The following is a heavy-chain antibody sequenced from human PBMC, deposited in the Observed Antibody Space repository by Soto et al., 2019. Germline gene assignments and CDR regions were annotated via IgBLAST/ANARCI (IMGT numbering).Heavy chain of an antibody. CDR3: AKLVATVPPNYFDY. CDR2: ISGSGCST. V-gene: IGHV3-23*01. D-gene: IGHD2-8*02. J-gene: IGHJ4*02. CDR1: GFTFSSYA. Sequence: GGSLRLSCAASGFTFSSYAMSWVRQAPGKGLEWVSAISGSGCSTYYADSVKGRFTTSRDNSKNTLYLQMNSMTAEDTAVYYCAKLVATVPPNYFDYWGQGTLVTVSS.